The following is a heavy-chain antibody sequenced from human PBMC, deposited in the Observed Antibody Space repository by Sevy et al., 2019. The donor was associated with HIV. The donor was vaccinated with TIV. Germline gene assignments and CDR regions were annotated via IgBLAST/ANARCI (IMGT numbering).Heavy chain of an antibody. CDR3: ARLSGLRYFDWLLPDY. CDR2: ISSSSSYT. V-gene: IGHV3-11*06. J-gene: IGHJ4*02. D-gene: IGHD3-9*01. CDR1: GFTFSDYY. Sequence: GGSLRLSCAASGFTFSDYYMNWIRQAPGKGLEWVSYISSSSSYTNYADSVKGRFTISRDNAKNSLYLQMNSLRAEDTAVYYCARLSGLRYFDWLLPDYWGQGTLVTVSS.